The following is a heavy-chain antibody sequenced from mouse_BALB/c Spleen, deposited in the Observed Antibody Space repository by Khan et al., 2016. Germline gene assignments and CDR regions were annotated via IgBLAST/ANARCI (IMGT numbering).Heavy chain of an antibody. CDR3: TRSPTATRYFDV. J-gene: IGHJ1*01. CDR2: IRYSGST. CDR1: GYSITSDYA. Sequence: EVQLQESGPGLVKPSQSLSLTCTVTGYSITSDYAWNWIRQFPGNKLEWMGYIRYSGSTTYNPSLKSRISINRATSKNQFFLQLYSLTTEVTSSYYCTRSPTATRYFDVWGAVTTVTVSS. D-gene: IGHD1-2*01. V-gene: IGHV3-2*02.